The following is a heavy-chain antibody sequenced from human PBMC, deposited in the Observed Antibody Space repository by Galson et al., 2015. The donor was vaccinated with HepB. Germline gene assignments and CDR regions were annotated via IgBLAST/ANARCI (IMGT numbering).Heavy chain of an antibody. CDR3: ARRIRLVRGIITKPDYYYGMDV. CDR1: GFTFSSYW. CDR2: INQDGSSK. J-gene: IGHJ6*02. Sequence: SLRLSCAASGFTFSSYWMNWVRQAPGKGLEWVAHINQDGSSKYYVDSVKGRFTISRDNAKDSVYLQLDSLRAEDTSVYYCARRIRLVRGIITKPDYYYGMDVWGQGTTVTGAS. V-gene: IGHV3-7*03. D-gene: IGHD3-10*01.